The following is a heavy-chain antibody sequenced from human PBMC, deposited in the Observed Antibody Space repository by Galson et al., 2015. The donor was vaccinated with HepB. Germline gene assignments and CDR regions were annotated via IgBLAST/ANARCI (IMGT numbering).Heavy chain of an antibody. V-gene: IGHV3-48*02. J-gene: IGHJ4*02. CDR2: ISSSSSTI. CDR3: ARRRGSSSWYFDY. CDR1: GFTFSSYS. Sequence: SLRLSCAASGFTFSSYSMNWVRQAPGKGLEWVSYISSSSSTIYYADSVKGRFTISRDNAENSLYPQMNSLRDEDTGVYYCARRRGSSSWYFDYWGQGTLVTVSS. D-gene: IGHD6-13*01.